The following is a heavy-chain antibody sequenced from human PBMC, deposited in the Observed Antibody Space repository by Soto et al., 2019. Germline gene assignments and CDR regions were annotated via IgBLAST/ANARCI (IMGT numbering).Heavy chain of an antibody. Sequence: SGTLYLNSTDPGACISSYYWSWIRQPPGKGLEWIGYIYYSGSTNYNPSLKSRVTISVDTSKNQFSLKLSSVTAAETAVYYYASNIVVVVAGDAFDIWGQGPMVTGSS. CDR1: GACISSYY. D-gene: IGHD2-15*01. V-gene: IGHV4-59*07. CDR3: ASNIVVVVAGDAFDI. CDR2: IYYSGST. J-gene: IGHJ3*02.